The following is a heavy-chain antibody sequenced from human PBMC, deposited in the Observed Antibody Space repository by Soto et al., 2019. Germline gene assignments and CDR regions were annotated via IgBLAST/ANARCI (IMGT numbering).Heavy chain of an antibody. Sequence: QVHLQQWGAGLLKPSENLSLTCAVYGGSLSGYSWSWIRQAPGRGLEWVGEINSSGGTNYNPSLAXXVXXSHDMSTNQFFLRLTSVTAADAAVYYCASIRSCRPWGPGTLVTVSS. CDR3: ASIRSCRP. CDR1: GGSLSGYS. V-gene: IGHV4-34*01. CDR2: INSSGGT. J-gene: IGHJ4*02.